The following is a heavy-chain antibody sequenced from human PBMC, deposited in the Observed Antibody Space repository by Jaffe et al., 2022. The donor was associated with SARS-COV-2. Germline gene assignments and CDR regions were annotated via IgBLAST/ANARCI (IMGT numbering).Heavy chain of an antibody. CDR3: ARSFDGHNAFDI. Sequence: QVHLQESGPGLVKPSETLSLTCTVSGGPISGYYWGWVRQPPGRGLEWLGYISDSGSTNYKPSLTSRVTVSLYTSKNQFSLKLSSVTAADTAVYFCARSFDGHNAFDIWGQGTMVTVSS. CDR2: ISDSGST. J-gene: IGHJ3*02. D-gene: IGHD3-9*01. CDR1: GGPISGYY. V-gene: IGHV4-59*01.